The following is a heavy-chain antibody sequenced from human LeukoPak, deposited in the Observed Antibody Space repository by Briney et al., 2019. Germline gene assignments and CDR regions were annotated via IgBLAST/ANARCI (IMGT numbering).Heavy chain of an antibody. CDR2: ISSSSSYI. CDR1: GFTFSSYS. Sequence: PGGSLRLSCAASGFTFSSYSMNWVRQAPGKGLEWVSSISSSSSYIYYADSVKGRFTISRDNAKNSLYLQMNSLRAEDTAVYYCAKGVDSDNPGSIDYWGQGTLVTVSS. V-gene: IGHV3-21*01. CDR3: AKGVDSDNPGSIDY. J-gene: IGHJ4*02. D-gene: IGHD1-26*01.